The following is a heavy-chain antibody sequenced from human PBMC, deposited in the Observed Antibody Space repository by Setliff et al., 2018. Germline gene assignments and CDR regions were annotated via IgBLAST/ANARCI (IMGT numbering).Heavy chain of an antibody. V-gene: IGHV4-59*12. D-gene: IGHD6-19*01. CDR2: IHYSGYT. CDR1: GGSISSYY. CDR3: AREQWLDPPGYYYMDV. J-gene: IGHJ6*03. Sequence: KPSETLSLTCTVSGGSISSYYWSWIRQPPGKGLEWIGYIHYSGYTNYNPSLKSRVTISIDTSKNQFSLKLNSVTAADMAVYYCAREQWLDPPGYYYMDVWAKGTTVTVSS.